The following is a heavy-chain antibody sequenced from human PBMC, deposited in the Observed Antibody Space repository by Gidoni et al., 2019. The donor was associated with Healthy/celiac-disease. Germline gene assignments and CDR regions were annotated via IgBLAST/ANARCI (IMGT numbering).Heavy chain of an antibody. J-gene: IGHJ4*02. V-gene: IGHV3-23*01. CDR2: IIGSCSST. CDR3: AKDGDYYDSSGYYYVDY. Sequence: AASGLTFSSYSMRRVRQAPGKGLEWVSAIIGSCSSTYYADSVKGRFTISRDNSKNTLYLQMNSLRAEDTAVYYCAKDGDYYDSSGYYYVDYWGQGTLVTVSS. D-gene: IGHD3-22*01. CDR1: GLTFSSYS.